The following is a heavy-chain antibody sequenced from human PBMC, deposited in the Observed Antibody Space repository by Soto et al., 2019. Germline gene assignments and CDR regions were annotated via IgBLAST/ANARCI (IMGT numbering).Heavy chain of an antibody. V-gene: IGHV3-23*01. CDR2: VTADGGT. D-gene: IGHD2-15*01. Sequence: EVQVLESGGGLVQPGGSLRLSCEGSGFTVSSHAMTWIRQAPGKGPEWVSTVTADGGTYYADSVKGRFAMSRDTSENTLYLQMNSLGGEDPAAYYCAPHVSCSGGSCQYDAFAIRGQGTMVTVSS. J-gene: IGHJ3*02. CDR3: APHVSCSGGSCQYDAFAI. CDR1: GFTVSSHA.